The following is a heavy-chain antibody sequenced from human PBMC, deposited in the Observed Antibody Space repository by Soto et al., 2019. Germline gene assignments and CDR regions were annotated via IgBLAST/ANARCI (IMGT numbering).Heavy chain of an antibody. CDR2: IIPIFGTA. V-gene: IGHV1-69*13. CDR1: GGTFSSYA. Sequence: GASVKVSCKASGGTFSSYAISWVRQAPGQGLEWMGGIIPIFGTANYAQKFQGRVTITADESTSTAYMELSSLRSEDTAVYYCARGSGYDLVQPFDYWGQGTLVTVSS. J-gene: IGHJ4*02. CDR3: ARGSGYDLVQPFDY. D-gene: IGHD5-12*01.